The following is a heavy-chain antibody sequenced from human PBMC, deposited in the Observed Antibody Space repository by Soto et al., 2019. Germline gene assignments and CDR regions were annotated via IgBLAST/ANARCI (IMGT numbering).Heavy chain of an antibody. V-gene: IGHV3-74*01. CDR1: GFTFSSYW. J-gene: IGHJ4*02. Sequence: GGSLRLSCAASGFTFSSYWMHWVRQAPGKGLVWVSRINSDGSSTSYVDSVKGRFTISRDNAKNTLYLQMNSLRAEDTAVYYCARDRDLVATGPLGYWGQGTLVTVSS. D-gene: IGHD5-12*01. CDR3: ARDRDLVATGPLGY. CDR2: INSDGSST.